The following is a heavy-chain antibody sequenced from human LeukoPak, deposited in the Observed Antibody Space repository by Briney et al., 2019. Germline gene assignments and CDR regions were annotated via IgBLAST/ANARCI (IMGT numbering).Heavy chain of an antibody. D-gene: IGHD6-19*01. CDR1: GFTVSSNY. Sequence: GGSLRLSCAASGFTVSSNYMIWVRQAPGKGLEWVAIVYSGGTTYYAESVRGGFTISRDNSRNTVHLQMSSLRAEDTAVYFCADPGPYSSGWLDAFDVWGQGTMVTVSS. CDR2: VYSGGTT. J-gene: IGHJ3*01. V-gene: IGHV3-66*01. CDR3: ADPGPYSSGWLDAFDV.